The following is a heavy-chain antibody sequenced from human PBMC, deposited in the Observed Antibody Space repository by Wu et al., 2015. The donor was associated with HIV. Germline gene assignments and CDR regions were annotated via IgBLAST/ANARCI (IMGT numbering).Heavy chain of an antibody. V-gene: IGHV1-2*02. Sequence: QVQLVQSGAEVKKPGSSVTVSCKASGYAFNVFYMHWMRQAPGQGLEWMGWINPNSGDTKYAQKFQGRVTMTRDTSVSTAYMELSGLRSEDTAVYYCAREREMARYFDYWGQGTLVTVSS. CDR3: AREREMARYFDY. CDR2: INPNSGDT. D-gene: IGHD5-24*01. CDR1: GYAFNVFY. J-gene: IGHJ4*02.